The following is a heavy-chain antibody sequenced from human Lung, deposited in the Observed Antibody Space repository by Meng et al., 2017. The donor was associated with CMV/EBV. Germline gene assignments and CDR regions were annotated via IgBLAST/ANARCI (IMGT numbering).Heavy chain of an antibody. V-gene: IGHV3-23*01. CDR1: GFTFSNYA. CDR3: AKGPHYSSYFPTIPFFDY. Sequence: GESLKISCAVSGFTFSNYAMSWVRQAPGKGLEWVSGITSSGGTTYYADSVKGRFTISRDSSKNSLYLQMNSLRAEDTAVYYCAKGPHYSSYFPTIPFFDYWGQGALVTGSS. J-gene: IGHJ4*02. CDR2: ITSSGGTT. D-gene: IGHD4-11*01.